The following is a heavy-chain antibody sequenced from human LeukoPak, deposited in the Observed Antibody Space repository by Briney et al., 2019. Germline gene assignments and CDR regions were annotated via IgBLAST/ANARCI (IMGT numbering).Heavy chain of an antibody. Sequence: SETLSLTCTVSGDSISSGAYYWSWIRQPPGKGLEWIGYFYGSGSASYNPSLKSRVTISVDRSNNQFSLKMSSVTAADTAVYYCVRDVSQRRHFGYWGQGTLVTVSS. CDR1: GDSISSGAYY. D-gene: IGHD1-1*01. J-gene: IGHJ4*02. CDR3: VRDVSQRRHFGY. CDR2: FYGSGSA. V-gene: IGHV4-30-2*01.